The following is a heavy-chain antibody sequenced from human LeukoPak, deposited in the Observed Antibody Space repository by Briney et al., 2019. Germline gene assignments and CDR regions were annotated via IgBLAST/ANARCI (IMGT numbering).Heavy chain of an antibody. V-gene: IGHV3-74*01. CDR2: INTDGSTT. D-gene: IGHD4-23*01. CDR1: GFTFSSYW. Sequence: PGGSLRLSCAASGFTFSSYWMHWVRQAPGKGLVWVSRINTDGSTTTYADSVKGRFTISRDNAKNTLYLQMNSLRAEDTAVYYCAGGNGGHIDYWGQGTLVTVSS. J-gene: IGHJ4*02. CDR3: AGGNGGHIDY.